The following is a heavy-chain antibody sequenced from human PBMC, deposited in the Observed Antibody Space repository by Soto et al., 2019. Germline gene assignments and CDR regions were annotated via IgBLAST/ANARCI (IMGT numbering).Heavy chain of an antibody. CDR2: IYTSGAT. V-gene: IGHV4-61*02. J-gene: IGHJ4*02. D-gene: IGHD1-1*01. CDR3: ARGGIQLSYAFDY. CDR1: DGSISSGYYD. Sequence: LSQTCSVSDGSISSGYYDWRWIRQPPGKGLEWIGRIYTSGATSYNPSLKSRVTMSVDTSQTQMSLSVRSVTAADTAVYFCARGGIQLSYAFDYWGPGILVTVSS.